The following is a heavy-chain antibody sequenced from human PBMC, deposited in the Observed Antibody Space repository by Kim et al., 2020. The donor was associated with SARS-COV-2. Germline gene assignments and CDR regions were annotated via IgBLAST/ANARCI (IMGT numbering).Heavy chain of an antibody. J-gene: IGHJ5*02. CDR3: AKTDYYDSAGYHTWKAFDP. Sequence: GGSLRLSCAASGFTFHDYGMAWVRQAPGKGLEWVSLITGSGGDAYYADSVKGRFTISRDNSQNILFLQMNSLRAEDSAVYFCAKTDYYDSAGYHTWKAFDPWGQGSLVTVS. CDR1: GFTFHDYG. CDR2: ITGSGGDA. V-gene: IGHV3-23*01. D-gene: IGHD3-22*01.